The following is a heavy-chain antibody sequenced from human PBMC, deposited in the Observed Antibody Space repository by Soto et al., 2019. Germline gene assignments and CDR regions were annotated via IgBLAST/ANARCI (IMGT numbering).Heavy chain of an antibody. D-gene: IGHD6-13*01. CDR2: MNPNSGNT. J-gene: IGHJ6*02. V-gene: IGHV1-8*01. Sequence: ASVKVSCKASGYTFTSYDINWVRQATGQGLEWMGWMNPNSGNTGYAQKFQGRVTVTRNTSISTAYMELSSLRSEDTAVYYCARYSSSFESDYYYGMDVWGQGTTVTVSS. CDR3: ARYSSSFESDYYYGMDV. CDR1: GYTFTSYD.